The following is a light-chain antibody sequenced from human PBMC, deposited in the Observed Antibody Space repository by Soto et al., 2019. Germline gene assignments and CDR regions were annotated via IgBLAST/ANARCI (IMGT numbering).Light chain of an antibody. Sequence: EFVLTQSPGTLSLSPGESATLSCRASQTVRNNYLAWYQQKTGQAPRLLIYDASSRATGIPDRFSGGGSGTDLNLTISSLEPEDFAVYYCQQFSSYPLTCGGGTKVDIK. CDR2: DAS. CDR3: QQFSSYPLT. V-gene: IGKV3-20*01. J-gene: IGKJ4*01. CDR1: QTVRNNY.